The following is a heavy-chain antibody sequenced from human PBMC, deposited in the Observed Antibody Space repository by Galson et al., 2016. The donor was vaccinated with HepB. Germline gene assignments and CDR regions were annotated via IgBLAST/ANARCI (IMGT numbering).Heavy chain of an antibody. J-gene: IGHJ4*02. Sequence: ETLSLTCAVYGGPFSGYYWTWIRQPPGKGLEWIGDIDYSGTTNYNPSLRSRVSVPVDTSKNQFYLRLNSVTAADTAVYYCARGRGRLRWGGVFDYWGQGTLVTVSS. V-gene: IGHV4-34*01. CDR3: ARGRGRLRWGGVFDY. D-gene: IGHD3-3*01. CDR1: GGPFSGYY. CDR2: IDYSGTT.